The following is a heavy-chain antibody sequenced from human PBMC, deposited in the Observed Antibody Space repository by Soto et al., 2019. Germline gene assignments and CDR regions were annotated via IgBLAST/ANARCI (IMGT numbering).Heavy chain of an antibody. D-gene: IGHD3-16*02. V-gene: IGHV3-9*01. CDR1: GFTFNDYA. Sequence: EVQLVEFGGGLVQPGRSLRLSCVGSGFTFNDYAMHWVRQAPGKGLEWVAGISWFSGTEGYADSVRGRFTISRDDANNSLFLQMDSLTPEDTAVYYCVKASGRQRQILVIFDSWGRGTLVTVSS. CDR3: VKASGRQRQILVIFDS. CDR2: ISWFSGTE. J-gene: IGHJ4*02.